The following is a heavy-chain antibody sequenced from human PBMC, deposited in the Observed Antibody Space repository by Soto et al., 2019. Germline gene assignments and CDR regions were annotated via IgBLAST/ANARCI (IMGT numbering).Heavy chain of an antibody. J-gene: IGHJ3*02. CDR3: VYGSGSYYNSLQAFDI. V-gene: IGHV1-69*13. Sequence: SVKDSCKASGGTFSSYAISWVRQARGQALEWMGGIIPIFGTANYAQKFQGRVTITADESMSTAYMELSSLRSEDTAVYYCVYGSGSYYNSLQAFDIWGQGTMVTVSS. D-gene: IGHD3-10*01. CDR1: GGTFSSYA. CDR2: IIPIFGTA.